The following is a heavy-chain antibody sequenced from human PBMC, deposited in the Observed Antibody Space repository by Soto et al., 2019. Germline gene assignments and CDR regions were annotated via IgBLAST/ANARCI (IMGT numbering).Heavy chain of an antibody. V-gene: IGHV3-30*04. CDR3: ARTRNGGVADSFDS. CDR1: GFTFSRHA. D-gene: IGHD3-3*01. CDR2: ISRDGSYI. J-gene: IGHJ5*01. Sequence: HPGGSLGLSCAASGFTFSRHAIHWVRLTPGRGLEWVLAISRDGSYIYYTDSVKGRFTVSRDNSKNTVFVQMNRLIPDDTALYFCARTRNGGVADSFDSWGQGTRVTVSS.